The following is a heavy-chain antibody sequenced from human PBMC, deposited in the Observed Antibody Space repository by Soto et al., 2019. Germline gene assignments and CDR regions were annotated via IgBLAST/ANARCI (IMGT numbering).Heavy chain of an antibody. D-gene: IGHD3-3*01. J-gene: IGHJ4*02. V-gene: IGHV3-9*01. CDR2: ISWNSGSI. CDR1: GFTFDDYA. CDR3: AKAGFWSGYYSLVDY. Sequence: GGSLRLSCAASGFTFDDYAMHWVRQAPGKGLEWVSGISWNSGSIGYADSVKGRFTISRDNAKNSLYLQMNSLRAENTALYYCAKAGFWSGYYSLVDYWGQGTLVTVSS.